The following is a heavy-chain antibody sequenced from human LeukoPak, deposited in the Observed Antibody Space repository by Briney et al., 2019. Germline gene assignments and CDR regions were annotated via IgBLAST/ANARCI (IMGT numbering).Heavy chain of an antibody. D-gene: IGHD5-12*01. J-gene: IGHJ4*02. Sequence: ASVKVSCKASGYTFTSYGISWVRQAPGQGLEWIGWISAYNGNTNYAQKLQGRVTMTTDTSTSTAYMELRSLRSDDTAVYYCARDGRYSGYDSFDYWGQGTLVTVSS. CDR3: ARDGRYSGYDSFDY. CDR2: ISAYNGNT. CDR1: GYTFTSYG. V-gene: IGHV1-18*01.